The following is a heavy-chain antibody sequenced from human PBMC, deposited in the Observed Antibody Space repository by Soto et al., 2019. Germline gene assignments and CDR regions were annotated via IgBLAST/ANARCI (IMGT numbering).Heavy chain of an antibody. J-gene: IGHJ4*02. Sequence: EVQLVESGGGLVQPGGSLRLSCAASGFTVSSNYMSWVRQAPGKGLEWVSVIYIGGSTYYADSVKGRFTISRDNSKNTLSLQMNSLRAEDTAVYYCASNLTDSSGWYLVLDYWGQGTLVTVSS. D-gene: IGHD6-19*01. CDR3: ASNLTDSSGWYLVLDY. CDR1: GFTVSSNY. CDR2: IYIGGST. V-gene: IGHV3-66*01.